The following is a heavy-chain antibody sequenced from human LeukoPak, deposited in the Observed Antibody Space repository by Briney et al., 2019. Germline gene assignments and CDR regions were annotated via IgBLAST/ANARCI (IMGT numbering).Heavy chain of an antibody. V-gene: IGHV3-23*01. D-gene: IGHD1-26*01. J-gene: IGHJ4*02. Sequence: GGSLRLSCAASGFTFSSYGMTWVRQAPGKGLEWVSGITGSGDNTYYADSVKGRFTVSRDNSKNTLYLQMNSLRPEDTAAYYCAKVGIVGATTSAYFEYWGQGTLVTVSS. CDR3: AKVGIVGATTSAYFEY. CDR1: GFTFSSYG. CDR2: ITGSGDNT.